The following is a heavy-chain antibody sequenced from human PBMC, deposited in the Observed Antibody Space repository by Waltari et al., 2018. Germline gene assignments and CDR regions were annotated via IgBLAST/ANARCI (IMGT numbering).Heavy chain of an antibody. J-gene: IGHJ3*02. D-gene: IGHD5-12*01. V-gene: IGHV4-59*01. CDR1: GGSISGYY. CDR2: IHYSGST. Sequence: QVQLQESGPGLVKPSETLSLTCPVSGGSISGYYCSWIRKPPGKGIEWIGYIHYSGSTNYNPSLKSRVTISVDTSKNQFSLKLSSVTAADTAVYYCARARRGPNDAFDIWGQGTMVTVSS. CDR3: ARARRGPNDAFDI.